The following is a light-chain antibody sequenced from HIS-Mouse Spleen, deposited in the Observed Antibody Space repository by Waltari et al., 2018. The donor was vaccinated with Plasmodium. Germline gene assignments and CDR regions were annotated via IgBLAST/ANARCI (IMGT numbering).Light chain of an antibody. CDR1: QGISSY. J-gene: IGKJ5*01. V-gene: IGKV1-9*01. CDR2: AAS. CDR3: QQLNSYPIT. Sequence: DIQLTQSPSFLSASVADRVTIPCRASQGISSYLAWYQQKPWKAPKLLIYAASTLQSGVPSRFSGSGSGTEFTLTISSLQPEDFATYYCQQLNSYPITFGQGTRLEIK.